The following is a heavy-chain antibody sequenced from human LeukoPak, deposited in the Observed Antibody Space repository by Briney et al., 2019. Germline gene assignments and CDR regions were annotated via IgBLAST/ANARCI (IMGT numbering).Heavy chain of an antibody. V-gene: IGHV4-39*01. Sequence: PSETLSLTCTISGVSFSNSDYYWGWVRRPPGKGLEWLATMYYSGSTYYNPSLRSRLTLSADTSKNQITLKLSSVTAADTAVYYCARQMYGLLYPDFWGQGTLVAVSS. CDR3: ARQMYGLLYPDF. D-gene: IGHD2-8*01. CDR2: MYYSGST. CDR1: GVSFSNSDYY. J-gene: IGHJ4*02.